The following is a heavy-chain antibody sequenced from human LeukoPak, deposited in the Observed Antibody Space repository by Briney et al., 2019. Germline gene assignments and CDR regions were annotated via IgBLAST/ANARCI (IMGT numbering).Heavy chain of an antibody. J-gene: IGHJ4*02. CDR1: GFTFDDYA. D-gene: IGHD4-17*01. Sequence: GGSLRLSCAASGFTFDDYAMHWVRQAPGKGLEWVSGISWNSGSIGYADSVKGRFTISRDNAKNSLYLQMNSLRAEDTALYYCAKDGSYGDPNHIDYWGQGTLVTVSS. V-gene: IGHV3-9*01. CDR2: ISWNSGSI. CDR3: AKDGSYGDPNHIDY.